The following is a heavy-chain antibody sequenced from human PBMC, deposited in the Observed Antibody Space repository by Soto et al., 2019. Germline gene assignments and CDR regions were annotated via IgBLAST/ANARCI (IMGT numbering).Heavy chain of an antibody. CDR3: ALTDPPYYDILTGYPSAFDI. Sequence: GASVKVSCKASGYTFTSYGISWVRQAPGQGLEWMGWISAYNGNTNYAQKLQGRVTMTTDTSTSTAYMELRSLRSDDTAVYYCALTDPPYYDILTGYPSAFDIWGQGTMVTVSS. J-gene: IGHJ3*02. CDR1: GYTFTSYG. D-gene: IGHD3-9*01. CDR2: ISAYNGNT. V-gene: IGHV1-18*01.